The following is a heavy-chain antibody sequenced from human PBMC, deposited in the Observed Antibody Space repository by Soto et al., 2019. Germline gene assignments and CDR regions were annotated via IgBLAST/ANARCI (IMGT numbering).Heavy chain of an antibody. D-gene: IGHD6-13*01. J-gene: IGHJ4*02. CDR1: GGSISSSSYY. CDR3: ARDSPVIAAAGDY. CDR2: IYYSGST. V-gene: IGHV4-39*07. Sequence: SETLSLTCTVSGGSISSSSYYWGWIRQPPGKGLEWIGSIYYSGSTYYNPSLKSRVTISVDTSKNQFSLKLSSVTAADTAVYYCARDSPVIAAAGDYWGQGTLVTVSS.